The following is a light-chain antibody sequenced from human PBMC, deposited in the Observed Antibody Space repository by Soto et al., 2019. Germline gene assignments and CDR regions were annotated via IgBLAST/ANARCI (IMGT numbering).Light chain of an antibody. CDR2: LNSDGSH. Sequence: QLVLTQSHSASASLGASVKLTCTLSSGYSTYAIAWHQQQPEKGPRYLMKLNSDGSHSKGDGIPDRFSGSSSGGERYLTISSLQSEDEADYYCQTWGTGSVILGGGTKLTVL. CDR1: SGYSTYA. CDR3: QTWGTGSVI. V-gene: IGLV4-69*01. J-gene: IGLJ2*01.